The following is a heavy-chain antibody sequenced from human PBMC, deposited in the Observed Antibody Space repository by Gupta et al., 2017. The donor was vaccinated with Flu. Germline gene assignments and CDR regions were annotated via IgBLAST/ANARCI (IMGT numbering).Heavy chain of an antibody. D-gene: IGHD2-15*01. Sequence: EVQLVQSGAEVKKPGESLTLSCKGSGYRFTSYCTGWVRQMPGKGLEWMGIIYPGDSDTRYSPSFQGQVTISADKSISTSYLQWSSLKASDTAMYYCASLGRYCSGGSCVLPGGAYIWGQGTLVTVSS. CDR2: IYPGDSDT. CDR1: GYRFTSYC. CDR3: ASLGRYCSGGSCVLPGGAYI. J-gene: IGHJ4*02. V-gene: IGHV5-51*01.